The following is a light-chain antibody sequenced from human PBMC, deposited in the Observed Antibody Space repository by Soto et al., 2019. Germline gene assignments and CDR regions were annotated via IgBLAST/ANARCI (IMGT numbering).Light chain of an antibody. CDR1: TGAVTGDYH. J-gene: IGLJ3*02. CDR2: NTR. CDR3: LLFFRSTCM. V-gene: IGLV7-43*01. Sequence: QAVVTQEPSLTVSPGGTVTLTCASSTGAVTGDYHPNWFQQKPGQAPRALIYNTRNRHSWTPARFSGSLLGDKAALTLSGVQPEDEADYYCLLFFRSTCMFGGGTKVTVL.